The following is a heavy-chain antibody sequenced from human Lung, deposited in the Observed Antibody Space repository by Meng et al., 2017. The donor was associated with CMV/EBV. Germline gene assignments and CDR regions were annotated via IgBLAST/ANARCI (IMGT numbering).Heavy chain of an antibody. Sequence: GESXKISCAASGFTFSGYWMHWVRQAPGKGLVWVSRIKSDDSSISYADSVKGRFTISRDNAKNTLYLQMNSLRDEDTAVYYCARDPPRPGYNFDSWGQGTXVNVYS. J-gene: IGHJ4*02. CDR1: GFTFSGYW. CDR3: ARDPPRPGYNFDS. CDR2: IKSDDSSI. V-gene: IGHV3-74*01. D-gene: IGHD5-18*01.